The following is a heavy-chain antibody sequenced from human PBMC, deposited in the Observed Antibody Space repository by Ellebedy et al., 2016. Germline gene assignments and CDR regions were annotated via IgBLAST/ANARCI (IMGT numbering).Heavy chain of an antibody. CDR2: ISYDGSNK. CDR1: GFIFSSYA. Sequence: GGSLRLSCEASGFIFSSYAMHWVRQAPGKGLGWVAVISYDGSNKYYADSVKGRFTISRDNSKTTLYLQMNSLRAEDTAVYYCARDLDSSSWYRTRPHFDAFDMWGQGTMVTVSS. D-gene: IGHD6-13*01. V-gene: IGHV3-30-3*01. CDR3: ARDLDSSSWYRTRPHFDAFDM. J-gene: IGHJ3*02.